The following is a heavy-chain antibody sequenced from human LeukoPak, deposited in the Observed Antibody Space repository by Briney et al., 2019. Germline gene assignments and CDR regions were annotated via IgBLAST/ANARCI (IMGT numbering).Heavy chain of an antibody. D-gene: IGHD1-14*01. CDR3: AREGDPEGH. CDR1: GGSISSGDYY. CDR2: IYYSGST. J-gene: IGHJ4*02. Sequence: SQTLSLTCTVSGGSISSGDYYWSWIRQPPGEGLEWIGYIYYSGSTYYNPSLKSRVTISVDTSENQFSLKLRSVTAADTAVYYCAREGDPEGHWGQGTLVTVSS. V-gene: IGHV4-30-4*01.